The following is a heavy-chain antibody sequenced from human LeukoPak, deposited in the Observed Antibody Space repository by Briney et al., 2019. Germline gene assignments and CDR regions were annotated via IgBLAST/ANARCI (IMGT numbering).Heavy chain of an antibody. D-gene: IGHD2-15*01. CDR2: VDPEDGET. J-gene: IGHJ4*02. CDR3: ARGSRKMPVVVAATGYLVDY. Sequence: GASVKVSCKASGYTFTDYYMHWVQQAPGKGLEWMGRVDPEDGETIYAEKFQGRVTITADTSTDTAYMELSSLRSEDTAVYYCARGSRKMPVVVAATGYLVDYWGQGTLVTVSS. CDR1: GYTFTDYY. V-gene: IGHV1-69-2*01.